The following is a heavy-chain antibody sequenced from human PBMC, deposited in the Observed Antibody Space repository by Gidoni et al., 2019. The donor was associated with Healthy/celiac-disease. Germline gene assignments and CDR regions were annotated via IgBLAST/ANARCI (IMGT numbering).Heavy chain of an antibody. J-gene: IGHJ4*02. Sequence: EVQLVESGGGLVKPGRSLRLPCPASGFTFGYYAMSWFRQAPGKGLEWVGFIRSKAYGGTTEYAASVKGRFTISRDDSKSIAYLQMNSLKTEDTAVYYCTRGGEGSGWYYFDYWGQGTLVTVSS. CDR2: IRSKAYGGTT. CDR1: GFTFGYYA. D-gene: IGHD6-19*01. CDR3: TRGGEGSGWYYFDY. V-gene: IGHV3-49*05.